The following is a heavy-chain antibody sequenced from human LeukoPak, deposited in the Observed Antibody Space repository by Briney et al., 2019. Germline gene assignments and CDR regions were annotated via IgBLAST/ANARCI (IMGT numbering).Heavy chain of an antibody. CDR3: YLYYYDSSGYSYYFDY. V-gene: IGHV4-34*03. Sequence: SETLSLTCAVYGGSFSGYYWSWIRQPPGKGLEWIGEINHSGSTNYNPSLKSRVTISVDTSKNQFSLKLSSVTAADTAVYYCYLYYYDSSGYSYYFDYWGQGTLVTVSS. D-gene: IGHD3-22*01. CDR2: INHSGST. CDR1: GGSFSGYY. J-gene: IGHJ4*02.